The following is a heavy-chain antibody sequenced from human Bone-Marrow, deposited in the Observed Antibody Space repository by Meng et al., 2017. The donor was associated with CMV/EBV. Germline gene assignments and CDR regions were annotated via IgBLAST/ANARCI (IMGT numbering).Heavy chain of an antibody. D-gene: IGHD6-13*01. CDR1: GDSIGRSSYY. CDR2: YSGST. Sequence: SETLSLTCNVSGDSIGRSSYYWGWIRQPPGKGLEWIGYSGSTYHNPSLKSRVTISIDTSNNQFSLNLTSVTAADTAVYYCVASSSWYNQGDYWGQGTLVTVPS. J-gene: IGHJ4*02. CDR3: VASSSWYNQGDY. V-gene: IGHV4-39*07.